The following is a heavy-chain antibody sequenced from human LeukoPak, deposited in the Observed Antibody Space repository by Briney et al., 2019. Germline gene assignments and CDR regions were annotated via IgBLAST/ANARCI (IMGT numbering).Heavy chain of an antibody. D-gene: IGHD3-16*01. J-gene: IGHJ6*02. CDR1: GFTFSSYW. CDR3: ARGGGLDV. CDR2: INHNGNVN. V-gene: IGHV3-7*03. Sequence: GGSLRLSCAASGFTFSSYWMNWARQAPGKELEWVASINHNGNVNYYVDSVKGRFTISRDNAKNSLYLQMSNLRAEDTAVYFCARGGGLDVWGQGATVTVSS.